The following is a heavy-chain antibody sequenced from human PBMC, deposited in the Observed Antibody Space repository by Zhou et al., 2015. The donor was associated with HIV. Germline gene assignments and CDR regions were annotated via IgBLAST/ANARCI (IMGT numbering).Heavy chain of an antibody. CDR2: INPSGGST. CDR1: GYTFTSYY. D-gene: IGHD6-13*01. V-gene: IGHV1-46*01. J-gene: IGHJ6*02. CDR3: ASSSPFHRYSSSWAPHVYYYYGMDV. Sequence: QVQLVQSGAEVKKPGASVKVSCKASGYTFTSYYMHWVRQAPGQGLEWMGIINPSGGSTSYAQKFQGRVTITADESTSTAYMELSSLRSEDTAVYYCASSSPFHRYSSSWAPHVYYYYGMDVWGQGTTVTVSS.